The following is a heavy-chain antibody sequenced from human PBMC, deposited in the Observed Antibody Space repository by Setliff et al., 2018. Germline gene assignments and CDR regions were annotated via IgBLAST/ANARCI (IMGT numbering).Heavy chain of an antibody. D-gene: IGHD1-26*01. CDR2: IHPWGGSSEST. V-gene: IGHV4-59*08. CDR3: ARGLHSGTYWGTRPLGLDY. CDR1: GGPTIGYY. Sequence: SETLSLTCAVSGGPTIGYYWTWIRQAPGKGLEWVGYIHPWGGSSESTNYSPSLKSRITISLDKSKSQFSLKLTSVTVADTAVYYCARGLHSGTYWGTRPLGLDYWGQGSLVTVSS. J-gene: IGHJ4*02.